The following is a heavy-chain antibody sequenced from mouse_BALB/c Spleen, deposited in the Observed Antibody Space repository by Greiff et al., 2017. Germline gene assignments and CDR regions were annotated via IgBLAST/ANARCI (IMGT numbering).Heavy chain of an antibody. CDR1: GFNIKDTY. D-gene: IGHD2-4*01. Sequence: EVQLQQSGAELVKPGASVKLSCTASGFNIKDTYMHWVKQRPEQGLEWIGRIDPANGNTKYDPKFQGKATITADTSSNTAYLQLSSLTSEDTAVYYCARTEITTYIDVWGEGTTVTVSS. V-gene: IGHV14-3*02. CDR3: ARTEITTYIDV. J-gene: IGHJ1*01. CDR2: IDPANGNT.